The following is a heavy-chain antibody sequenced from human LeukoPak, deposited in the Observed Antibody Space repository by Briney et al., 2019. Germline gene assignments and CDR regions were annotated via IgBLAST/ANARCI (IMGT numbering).Heavy chain of an antibody. Sequence: PGGSLRLSCAASGFTFRRYTMIWVRQAPGKGLEWVASITSSSSHIYYADSVKGRFAISRDNAKNSLYLQMNSLRAEDTAVYYCARGPPGATCHYMDVWGKGAKVNVSS. CDR1: GFTFRRYT. D-gene: IGHD1-26*01. V-gene: IGHV3-21*01. CDR2: ITSSSSHI. J-gene: IGHJ6*03. CDR3: ARGPPGATCHYMDV.